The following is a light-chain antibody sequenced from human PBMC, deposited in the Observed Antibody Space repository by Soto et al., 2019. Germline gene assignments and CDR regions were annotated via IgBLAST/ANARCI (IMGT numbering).Light chain of an antibody. J-gene: IGLJ1*01. CDR1: SSDVGAYNY. CDR3: SSYTSATTYV. Sequence: QSVLTQPASVSGSPGQSITISCTGTSSDVGAYNYDSWYQQYPGEAPRVIIYDVSHRPAGVSNRFSGSKSGNTASLTISGLQTQDEADYYCSSYTSATTYVLGTGTKVTVL. CDR2: DVS. V-gene: IGLV2-14*01.